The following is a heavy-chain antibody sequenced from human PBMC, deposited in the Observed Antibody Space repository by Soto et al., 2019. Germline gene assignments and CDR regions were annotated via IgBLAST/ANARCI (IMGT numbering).Heavy chain of an antibody. V-gene: IGHV4-39*01. CDR2: IYYSGST. D-gene: IGHD6-13*01. CDR3: ARRGIAAAGTGGMDV. Sequence: KSSETLSLTCTVSGGSISSSSYYWGWIRQPPGKGLEWIGSIYYSGSTYYNPSLKSRVTISVDTSKNQFSLKLSSVTAADTAVYYCARRGIAAAGTGGMDVWGQGTTVTVSS. J-gene: IGHJ6*02. CDR1: GGSISSSSYY.